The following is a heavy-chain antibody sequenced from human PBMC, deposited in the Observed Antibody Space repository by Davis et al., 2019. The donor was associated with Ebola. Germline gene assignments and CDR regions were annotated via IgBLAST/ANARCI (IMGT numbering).Heavy chain of an antibody. CDR1: GGPISDYF. CDR3: ARPRDLGYGDPFDL. Sequence: SETLSLTCIVSGGPISDYFWSWIRQPPGRGLEWIGYIYGDSTKYNASLQSRVTISVDTSKNQFSLKLKSVTAADTAVYFCARPRDLGYGDPFDLWGRGAVVTVSP. CDR2: IYGDST. J-gene: IGHJ3*01. D-gene: IGHD2-15*01. V-gene: IGHV4-59*08.